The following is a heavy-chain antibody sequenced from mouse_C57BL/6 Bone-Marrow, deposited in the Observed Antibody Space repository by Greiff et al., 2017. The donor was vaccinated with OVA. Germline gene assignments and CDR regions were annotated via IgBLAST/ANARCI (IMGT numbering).Heavy chain of an antibody. D-gene: IGHD2-5*01. CDR2: FHPYNDDT. J-gene: IGHJ1*03. Sequence: VQLQQSGAELVKPGASVKMSCKASGYTFTTYPIEWMKQNHGKSLEWIGNFHPYNDDTKYNEKFEGKATLTVEKSSSTVYLELSRLTSDDSAVYYCARGVYSNGWYFDVWGTGTTVTVSS. V-gene: IGHV1-47*01. CDR3: ARGVYSNGWYFDV. CDR1: GYTFTTYP.